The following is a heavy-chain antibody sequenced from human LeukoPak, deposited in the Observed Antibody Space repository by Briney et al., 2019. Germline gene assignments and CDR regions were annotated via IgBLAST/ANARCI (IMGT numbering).Heavy chain of an antibody. V-gene: IGHV3-21*01. D-gene: IGHD3-22*01. CDR3: ARDRGFSYYDSSGRLWIGDAFDI. CDR1: GFTFSSYT. J-gene: IGHJ3*02. CDR2: ISSSSSYI. Sequence: PRGSLRLSCAASGFTFSSYTMNWVRQAPGKGLEWVSSISSSSSYIYYADSVKGRFTISRDNAKNSLSLQMNSLRAEDTAVYYCARDRGFSYYDSSGRLWIGDAFDIWGQGTMVTVSS.